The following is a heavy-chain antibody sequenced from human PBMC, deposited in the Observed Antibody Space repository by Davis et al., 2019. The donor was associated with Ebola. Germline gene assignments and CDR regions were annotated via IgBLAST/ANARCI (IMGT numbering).Heavy chain of an antibody. CDR3: ASHSNSWGYNWYFDL. Sequence: GSLRLSCTVSGGSISSYYWSWIRQPPGKGLEWIGYFYYSGNTNYNPSLKSRVTISVDTSKNQFSLKLSSVTAADTAVYYCASHSNSWGYNWYFDLWGRGTLVTVSS. J-gene: IGHJ2*01. CDR2: FYYSGNT. D-gene: IGHD6-13*01. V-gene: IGHV4-59*01. CDR1: GGSISSYY.